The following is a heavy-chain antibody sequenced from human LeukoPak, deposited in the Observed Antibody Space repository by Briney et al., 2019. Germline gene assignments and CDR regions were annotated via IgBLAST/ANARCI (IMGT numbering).Heavy chain of an antibody. CDR2: IQYDGSKQ. V-gene: IGHV3-30*02. CDR3: AKDRCSNGVGCYYYYMDV. D-gene: IGHD2-8*01. CDR1: PFTFSSYG. J-gene: IGHJ6*03. Sequence: GGSLRLSCAASPFTFSSYGMHWVRQAPGKGLEWVAYIQYDGSKQQYADSVKGRFSISRDSSKNILYLQMNSLRAEDTAVYYCAKDRCSNGVGCYYYYMDVWGKGTTVTIPS.